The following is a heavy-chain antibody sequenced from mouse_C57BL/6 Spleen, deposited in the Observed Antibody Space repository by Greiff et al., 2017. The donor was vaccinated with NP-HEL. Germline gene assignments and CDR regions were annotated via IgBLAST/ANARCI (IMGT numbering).Heavy chain of an antibody. CDR2: INPNNGGT. J-gene: IGHJ2*01. CDR1: GYTFTDYY. CDR3: ARDYYYGSSY. D-gene: IGHD1-1*01. V-gene: IGHV1-26*01. Sequence: EVQLQQSGPELVKPGASVKISCKASGYTFTDYYMNWVKQSHGKSLEWIGDINPNNGGTSYNQKFKGKATLTVDKSSSTAYMELRSLTSEDSAVYYCARDYYYGSSYWGQGTTLTVSS.